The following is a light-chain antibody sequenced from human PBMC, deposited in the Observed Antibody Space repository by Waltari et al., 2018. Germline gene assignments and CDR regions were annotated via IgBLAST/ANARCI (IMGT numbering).Light chain of an antibody. J-gene: IGLJ3*02. CDR1: SSPLGAGYD. V-gene: IGLV1-40*01. CDR2: FNT. CDR3: QSYDSSLTAWV. Sequence: QSVLTQPPSVSGAPGQRVTISCTGSSSPLGAGYDVPGYQQLPGTAPKLLIYFNTNRPSGVPDRISASKSGTSASLAITGLQAEDEADYYCQSYDSSLTAWVFGGGTKLTVL.